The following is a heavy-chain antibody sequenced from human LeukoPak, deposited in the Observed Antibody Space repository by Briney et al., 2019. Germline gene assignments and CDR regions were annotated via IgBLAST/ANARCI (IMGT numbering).Heavy chain of an antibody. CDR2: IYTSGST. J-gene: IGHJ4*02. D-gene: IGHD2-2*01. CDR1: GGSISSYY. Sequence: SETLSLTCTVSGGSISSYYWSWIRQPAGKGLEWIGRIYTSGSTNYNPSLKSRVTMSVDTSKNQFSLKLSSVTAADTAVYYCARESDIVVVPAAHFDYWGQGTLVTVSS. V-gene: IGHV4-4*07. CDR3: ARESDIVVVPAAHFDY.